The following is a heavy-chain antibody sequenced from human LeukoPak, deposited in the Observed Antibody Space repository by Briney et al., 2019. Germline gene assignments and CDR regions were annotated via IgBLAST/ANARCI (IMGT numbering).Heavy chain of an antibody. D-gene: IGHD1-1*01. CDR3: ARGGQRAATYYYYMDV. J-gene: IGHJ6*03. CDR2: INPNSGGT. V-gene: IGHV1-2*02. Sequence: ASVKVSCKASGYTFTGYYMHWVRQAPGQGLEWMGWINPNSGGTNYAQKFQGRVTMTRDTSISTAYMELSRLRSDDTAVYYCARGGQRAATYYYYMDVWGKGTTVTVSS. CDR1: GYTFTGYY.